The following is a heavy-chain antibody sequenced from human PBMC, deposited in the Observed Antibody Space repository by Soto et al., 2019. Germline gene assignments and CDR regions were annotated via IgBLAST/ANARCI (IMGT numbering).Heavy chain of an antibody. Sequence: QVQLVESGGGVVQPGRSLRLSCAASGFTFSSYAMHWVRQAPGKGLEWVAVISYDGSNKYYADSVKGRFTISRDNPKNTLYLQMNSLRAEDTAVYYCAREYSDGGMDVWGQGTTVTVSS. CDR1: GFTFSSYA. CDR3: AREYSDGGMDV. D-gene: IGHD2-15*01. CDR2: ISYDGSNK. J-gene: IGHJ6*02. V-gene: IGHV3-30-3*01.